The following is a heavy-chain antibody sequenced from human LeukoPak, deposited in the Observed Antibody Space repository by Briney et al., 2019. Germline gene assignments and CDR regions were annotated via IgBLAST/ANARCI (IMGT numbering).Heavy chain of an antibody. CDR1: GFAFGSYW. D-gene: IGHD1-14*01. CDR2: INNDGKET. CDR3: AKPARTDSADY. V-gene: IGHV3-7*01. J-gene: IGHJ4*02. Sequence: GGSLRLSCEVSGFAFGSYWMGWFRQAPGKGLESVATINNDGKETYYVDSVKGRFGIYRDNAKNSMFLQMSRLRAEDTAIYYCAKPARTDSADYWGQGTLVTVSS.